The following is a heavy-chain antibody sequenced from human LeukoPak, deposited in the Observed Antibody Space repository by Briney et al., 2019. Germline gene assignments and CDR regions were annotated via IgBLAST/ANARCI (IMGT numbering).Heavy chain of an antibody. CDR2: IYYSGST. J-gene: IGHJ4*02. Sequence: SETLSLTCAVYGGSFSGYYWSWIRQPPGKGLEWIGYIYYSGSTNYNPSLKSRVTISVDTSKNQFSLKLSSVTAADTAVYYCASNIAAAGTTAFDYWGQGTLVTVSS. V-gene: IGHV4-59*08. CDR1: GGSFSGYY. D-gene: IGHD6-13*01. CDR3: ASNIAAAGTTAFDY.